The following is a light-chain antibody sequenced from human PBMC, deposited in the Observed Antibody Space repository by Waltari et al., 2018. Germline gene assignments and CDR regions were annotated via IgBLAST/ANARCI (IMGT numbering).Light chain of an antibody. CDR1: QSISFN. Sequence: EIVMTQSPATLSVSPGERATLSCRASQSISFNLAWYQQKPGQAPRLIIYGASTRATGIPARFSGSGSGTDFSLTISSLQSEDFAVYYCQQYNTGPPCTFGQGTKVEVK. V-gene: IGKV3-15*01. CDR2: GAS. J-gene: IGKJ1*01. CDR3: QQYNTGPPCT.